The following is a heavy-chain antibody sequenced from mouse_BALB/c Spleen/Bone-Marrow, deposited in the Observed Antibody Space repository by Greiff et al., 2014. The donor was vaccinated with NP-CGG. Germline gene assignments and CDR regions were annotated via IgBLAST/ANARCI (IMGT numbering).Heavy chain of an antibody. CDR3: ARNYYGSFAY. V-gene: IGHV5-6-5*01. Sequence: DVKLQESGGDLVKPGGSLKLSCAAPGFTFSNYALSWVRQTPEKRLEWVASISTGGSTYYLDSVEGRFTISRDSARNILYLQMSSLRSEDTAMYYCARNYYGSFAYWGQGTLVTVSA. J-gene: IGHJ3*01. D-gene: IGHD1-1*01. CDR1: GFTFSNYA. CDR2: ISTGGST.